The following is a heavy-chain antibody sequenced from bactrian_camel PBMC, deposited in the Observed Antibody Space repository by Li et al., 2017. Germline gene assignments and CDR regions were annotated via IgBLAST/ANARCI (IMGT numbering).Heavy chain of an antibody. D-gene: IGHD5*01. J-gene: IGHJ4*01. CDR3: AADNQRDFDLDYGLGECRYRYVY. CDR2: IEADGTT. V-gene: IGHV3S55*01. CDR1: GRGSAHYC. Sequence: QLVESGGGSVQAGGSLRLSCAASGRGSAHYCMGWFRQVPGREREGVAAIEADGTTYYADSVKGRFTISQDNEQNILYLQMDSLKTEDTAMYYCAADNQRDFDLDYGLGECRYRYVYWGQGTQVTVS.